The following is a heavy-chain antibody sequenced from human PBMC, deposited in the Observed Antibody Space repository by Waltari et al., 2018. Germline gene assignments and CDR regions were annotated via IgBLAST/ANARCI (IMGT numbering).Heavy chain of an antibody. D-gene: IGHD4-17*01. Sequence: QVQLVPSGAEVKKPGSSVQFSCKASGGTFRRYAISWVRQAPGQGLEWMGRSIPIFGTANYAQKFQGRVTMTADKSTSTAYMELSSLRSEDTAVYDCASGTYGANHWGQGTLVTVSS. CDR3: ASGTYGANH. J-gene: IGHJ5*02. V-gene: IGHV1-69*13. CDR2: SIPIFGTA. CDR1: GGTFRRYA.